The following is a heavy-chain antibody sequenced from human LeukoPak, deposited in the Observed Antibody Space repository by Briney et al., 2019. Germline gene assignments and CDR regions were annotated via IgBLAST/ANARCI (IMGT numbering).Heavy chain of an antibody. CDR3: ARAMKDAFDI. CDR2: IYYSGST. J-gene: IGHJ3*02. V-gene: IGHV4-30-4*01. CDR1: GGSISSGDYY. Sequence: SETLSLTCTVSGGSISSGDYYWSWIRQPPGKGLEWIGYIYYSGSTYYNPSLKSRVTISVDTSKNQFSLKLSSVTAADTAVYHCARAMKDAFDIWGQGTMVTVSS.